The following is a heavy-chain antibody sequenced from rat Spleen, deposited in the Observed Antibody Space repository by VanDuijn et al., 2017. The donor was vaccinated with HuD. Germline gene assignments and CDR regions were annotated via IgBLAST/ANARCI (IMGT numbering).Heavy chain of an antibody. CDR3: ARQRDNNPNWFAY. J-gene: IGHJ3*01. D-gene: IGHD1-10*01. Sequence: EVQLVESDGGLVQPGRSLKLSCTASGFTLSDYSMAWVRQAPTKGLEWVATMSYDGGNTYYRDSVKGRFTVSRDNAKNTQYLQMDSLRSEDTATYYCARQRDNNPNWFAYWGQGTLVTVSS. CDR1: GFTLSDYS. CDR2: MSYDGGNT. V-gene: IGHV5-29*01.